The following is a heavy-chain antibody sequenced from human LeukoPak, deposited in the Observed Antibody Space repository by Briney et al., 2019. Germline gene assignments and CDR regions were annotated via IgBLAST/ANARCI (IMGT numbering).Heavy chain of an antibody. D-gene: IGHD5-24*01. J-gene: IGHJ4*02. V-gene: IGHV1-3*01. Sequence: ASVKVSCKASGDSFSTYTMNWVRQALGQRLEWMGWMNAGNGNTKYSQKFQGRVTITRDTSASTAYMEMRSLRSEDTAVYYCAREIDRDDYNRFFDYWGQGTLVTVSS. CDR3: AREIDRDDYNRFFDY. CDR1: GDSFSTYT. CDR2: MNAGNGNT.